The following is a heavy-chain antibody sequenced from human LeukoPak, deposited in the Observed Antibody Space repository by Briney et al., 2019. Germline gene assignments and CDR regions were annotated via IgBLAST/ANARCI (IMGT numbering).Heavy chain of an antibody. CDR3: ARDLWAAAGWGGYFDY. D-gene: IGHD6-13*01. CDR1: GFTFSSYS. Sequence: GGSLRLSCAASGFTFSSYSMNWVRQAPGKGLEWVSSISSSSSYIYYADSVKGRFTISRDNAKNSLYLQMNSLRAEDTAVYYCARDLWAAAGWGGYFDYWGQGTLVTVSS. CDR2: ISSSSSYI. V-gene: IGHV3-21*01. J-gene: IGHJ4*02.